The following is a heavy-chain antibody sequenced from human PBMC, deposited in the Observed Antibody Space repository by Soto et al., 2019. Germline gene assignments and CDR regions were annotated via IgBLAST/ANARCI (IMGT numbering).Heavy chain of an antibody. Sequence: QITLKESGPTLVKPTQTLTLTCTFSGFSLSTSGVGVGWIRQPPGKALEWLALIYWDDDKRYSPSLKSRLTITKDPSKNQVVLTMTNMDPVDTATYYCAHTSPNGDAFDIWGQGTMVTVSS. CDR2: IYWDDDK. CDR3: AHTSPNGDAFDI. V-gene: IGHV2-5*02. J-gene: IGHJ3*02. D-gene: IGHD7-27*01. CDR1: GFSLSTSGVG.